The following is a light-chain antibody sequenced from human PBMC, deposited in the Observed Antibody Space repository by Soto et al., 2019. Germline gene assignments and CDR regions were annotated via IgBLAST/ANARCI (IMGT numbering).Light chain of an antibody. CDR2: KAS. J-gene: IGKJ1*01. CDR3: PQYNSYPRT. V-gene: IGKV1-5*03. CDR1: ESIRGW. Sequence: DIQMTQSPSTLSASVGDRVTITCRASESIRGWLAWYQQKPGKAPKLVIFKASTLESGVPSGFSGSGSGTEFTLSISSLHPDDFATYDCPQYNSYPRTFGQGTKVEIK.